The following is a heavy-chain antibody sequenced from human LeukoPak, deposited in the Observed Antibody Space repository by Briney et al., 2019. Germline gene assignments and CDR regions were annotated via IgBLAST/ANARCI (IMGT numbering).Heavy chain of an antibody. Sequence: GGSLRLSCAASGFTFSNYGMHWVRQAPGKGLEWVAVISSDGRDKYSADSVKGRFTISRDNSKNTLYLQMNSLRAEDTAVFYCARLIGWSRFDPWGQGALVTVSS. D-gene: IGHD6-19*01. CDR1: GFTFSNYG. J-gene: IGHJ5*02. CDR3: ARLIGWSRFDP. CDR2: ISSDGRDK. V-gene: IGHV3-30*03.